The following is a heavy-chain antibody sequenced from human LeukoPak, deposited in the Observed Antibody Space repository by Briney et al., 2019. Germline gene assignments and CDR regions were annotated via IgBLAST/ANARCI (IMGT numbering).Heavy chain of an antibody. V-gene: IGHV4-38-2*02. CDR1: GYSISSGYY. D-gene: IGHD4-23*01. J-gene: IGHJ1*01. CDR2: IHHSGST. Sequence: ASETLSLTCTVSGYSISSGYYWGWIRQPPGKGLEWIGSIHHSGSTNYNPSLKSRVTISLDTSKNQFSLKLSSVTAADTAVYYCARAYGGNSQYFQHWGQGTLVTVSS. CDR3: ARAYGGNSQYFQH.